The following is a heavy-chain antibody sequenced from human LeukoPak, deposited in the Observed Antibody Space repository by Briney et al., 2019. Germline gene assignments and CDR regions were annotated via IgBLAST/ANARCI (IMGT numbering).Heavy chain of an antibody. D-gene: IGHD6-19*01. V-gene: IGHV4-59*08. CDR1: GGSISSYS. CDR3: ARLYSSGWRYFDY. Sequence: SETLSLTCTVSGGSISSYSWGWVRQPPGKGLEWIGYIYHTGSTNYNPSLRSRVTISLDPSKTHFSLKLNSVTAADTAVYYCARLYSSGWRYFDYWGQGTLVTVSS. CDR2: IYHTGST. J-gene: IGHJ4*02.